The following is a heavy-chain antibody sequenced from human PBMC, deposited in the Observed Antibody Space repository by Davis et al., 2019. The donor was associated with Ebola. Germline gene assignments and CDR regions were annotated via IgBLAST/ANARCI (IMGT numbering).Heavy chain of an antibody. Sequence: MPSETLSLTCTVSGGSISSYYWSWIRQPPGKGLEWIGFIYYSGSTKYNPSLKSRVTISVDTSKNQFSLKLRSVTAADTAVYYCVRHQPYYYDSSGYLDYWGQGILVTVSS. J-gene: IGHJ4*02. V-gene: IGHV4-59*08. CDR2: IYYSGST. CDR3: VRHQPYYYDSSGYLDY. CDR1: GGSISSYY. D-gene: IGHD3-22*01.